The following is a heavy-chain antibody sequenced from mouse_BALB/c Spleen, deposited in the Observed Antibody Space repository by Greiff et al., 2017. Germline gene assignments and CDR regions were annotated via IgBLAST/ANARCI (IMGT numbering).Heavy chain of an antibody. CDR2: ISDGGSYT. CDR3: AREAYYRTRGYAMDY. CDR1: GFTFSDYY. J-gene: IGHJ4*01. V-gene: IGHV5-4*02. D-gene: IGHD2-14*01. Sequence: EVQLVESGGGLVKPGGSLKLSCAASGFTFSDYYMYWVRQTPEKRLEWVATISDGGSYTYYPDSVKGRFTISRDNAKNNLYLQMSSLKSEDTAMYYCAREAYYRTRGYAMDYWGQGTSVTVSS.